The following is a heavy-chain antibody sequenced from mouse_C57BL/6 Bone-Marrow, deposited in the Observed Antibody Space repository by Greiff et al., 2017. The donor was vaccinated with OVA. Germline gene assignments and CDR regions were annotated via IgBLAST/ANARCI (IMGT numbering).Heavy chain of an antibody. CDR2: INPSNGGT. Sequence: VQLQQSGTELVKPGASVKLSCKASGYTFTSYWMHWVKQRPGQGLEWIGNINPSNGGTNYNEKFKSKATLTVDKSSSTAYMQLSSLTSEDSAVYYCARSITVVATRYVDVWGTGTTVTVSS. CDR1: GYTFTSYW. D-gene: IGHD1-1*01. CDR3: ARSITVVATRYVDV. J-gene: IGHJ1*03. V-gene: IGHV1-53*01.